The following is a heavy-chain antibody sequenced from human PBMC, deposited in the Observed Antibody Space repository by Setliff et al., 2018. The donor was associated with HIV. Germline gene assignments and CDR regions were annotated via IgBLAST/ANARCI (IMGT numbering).Heavy chain of an antibody. V-gene: IGHV1-69-2*01. CDR3: ARDHCSSSGCYEYSYYGMDV. CDR1: KYTFTDYY. J-gene: IGHJ6*02. D-gene: IGHD2-2*01. Sequence: ASVKVSCKASKYTFTDYYMHWVQQAPGKGLEWMGRVDPEDDKTIYAEKFQGRVTITADTSTDTAYMELSSLRSDDTAVYYCARDHCSSSGCYEYSYYGMDVWGQGTTVTVSS. CDR2: VDPEDDKT.